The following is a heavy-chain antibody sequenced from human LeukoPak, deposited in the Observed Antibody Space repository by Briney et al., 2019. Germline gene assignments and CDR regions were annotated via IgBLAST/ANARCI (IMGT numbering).Heavy chain of an antibody. J-gene: IGHJ4*02. V-gene: IGHV3-53*01. CDR2: IYVGGHT. CDR1: GFTVSSNY. CDR3: ARDLGYCTNGVCHTRFDY. Sequence: GGSLRLSCAASGFTVSSNYMSWVRQPPGKGLEWVSVIYVGGHTHYSNSVKGRFTISRDSSKNTLYLEMNNLRAEDTAVYYCARDLGYCTNGVCHTRFDYWGQGTLVAVSS. D-gene: IGHD2-8*01.